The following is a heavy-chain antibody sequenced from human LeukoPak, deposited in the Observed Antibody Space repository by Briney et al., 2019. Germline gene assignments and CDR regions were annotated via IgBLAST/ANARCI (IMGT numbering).Heavy chain of an antibody. CDR1: GYTFTGYY. CDR3: ARGCPARSSSGGWFDP. CDR2: INPNSGGT. J-gene: IGHJ5*02. V-gene: IGHV1-2*02. Sequence: GASVKVSCKASGYTFTGYYMHWVRQAPGQGLEWMGWINPNSGGTNYAQKFRGRVTMTRDTSISTAYMELSRLRSDDTAVYYCARGCPARSSSGGWFDPWGQGTLVTVSS. D-gene: IGHD6-19*01.